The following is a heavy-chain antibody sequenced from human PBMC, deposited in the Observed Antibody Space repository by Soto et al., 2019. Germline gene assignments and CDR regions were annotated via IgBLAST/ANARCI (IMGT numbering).Heavy chain of an antibody. CDR1: GFTFSSYG. Sequence: QVQLVESGGGVVQPGRSLRLSCAASGFTFSSYGMHWVRQAPGKGLEWVAVIWYDGSNKYYADSVKGRFTISRDNSKNTLYLQMNSLRAEDTAVYYCASLDFWSGYYYYYGMDVWGQGTTVTDSS. CDR2: IWYDGSNK. D-gene: IGHD3-3*01. V-gene: IGHV3-33*01. J-gene: IGHJ6*02. CDR3: ASLDFWSGYYYYYGMDV.